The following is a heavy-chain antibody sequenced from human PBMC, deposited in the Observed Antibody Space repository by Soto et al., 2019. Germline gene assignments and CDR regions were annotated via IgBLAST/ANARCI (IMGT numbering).Heavy chain of an antibody. V-gene: IGHV4-59*01. CDR2: IYYSGST. D-gene: IGHD3-3*01. Sequence: PSETLSLTCTVSGGSISSYYWSWIRQPPGKGLEWIGYIYYSGSTYYNPSLKSRVTISVDTSKNQFSLKLSSVTAADTAVYYCARADKYDFWSGYYHATYYYYYGMDVWGQGTTVTVSS. CDR1: GGSISSYY. J-gene: IGHJ6*02. CDR3: ARADKYDFWSGYYHATYYYYYGMDV.